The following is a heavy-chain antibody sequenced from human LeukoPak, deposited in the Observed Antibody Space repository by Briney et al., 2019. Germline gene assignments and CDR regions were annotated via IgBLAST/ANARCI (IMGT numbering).Heavy chain of an antibody. CDR3: ARESRDGYNYGDY. CDR2: IKQDGSEK. V-gene: IGHV3-7*05. J-gene: IGHJ4*02. CDR1: GFTFSNYW. Sequence: GGSLRLSCAASGFTFSNYWMIWVRQAPGKGLEWVGNIKQDGSEKRYADSVRGRFSISRDNAQTSLYLQMNSLRAEDTAVYYCARESRDGYNYGDYWGQGTLVTVSS. D-gene: IGHD5-24*01.